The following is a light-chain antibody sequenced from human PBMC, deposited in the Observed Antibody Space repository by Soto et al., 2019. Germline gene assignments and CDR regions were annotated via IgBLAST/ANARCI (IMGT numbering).Light chain of an antibody. CDR1: QDISNN. CDR2: KAS. Sequence: DIQMTQSPSSLSASVGDRDTITCQASQDISNNLNWYQQKPGKAPKLLIYKASTLKSGVPSRFSGSGSGTEFTLTISSLQPDDFATYYCQHYNSYSEAFGQGTKVDIK. CDR3: QHYNSYSEA. V-gene: IGKV1-5*03. J-gene: IGKJ1*01.